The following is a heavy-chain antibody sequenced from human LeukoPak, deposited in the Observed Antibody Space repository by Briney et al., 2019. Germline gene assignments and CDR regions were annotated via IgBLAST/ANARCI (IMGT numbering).Heavy chain of an antibody. V-gene: IGHV4-59*08. Sequence: SETLSLTCTVSGDSISSYYWSWIRQPPGKGLEWIGYIYYSGSTSYNPSLKSRVTISEDTSKNQFSLKLTSVTAADTAVYYCARHSLVGARVYDYWGQGTLVTVSS. D-gene: IGHD1-26*01. CDR1: GDSISSYY. J-gene: IGHJ4*02. CDR2: IYYSGST. CDR3: ARHSLVGARVYDY.